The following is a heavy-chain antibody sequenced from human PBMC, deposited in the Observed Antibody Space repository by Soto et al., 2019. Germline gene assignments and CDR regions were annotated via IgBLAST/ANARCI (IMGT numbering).Heavy chain of an antibody. J-gene: IGHJ5*02. Sequence: RGESLKISCKGSGYTFTDYWIGWVRQLPGKGLEWMGIIYPGDSDTRYSPSFQGQVTISADRSTSTVFLQWASLKASDTAVYFCARKDKSGYFNWFDPWGQGTLVTVSS. CDR2: IYPGDSDT. CDR3: ARKDKSGYFNWFDP. D-gene: IGHD3-22*01. V-gene: IGHV5-51*01. CDR1: GYTFTDYW.